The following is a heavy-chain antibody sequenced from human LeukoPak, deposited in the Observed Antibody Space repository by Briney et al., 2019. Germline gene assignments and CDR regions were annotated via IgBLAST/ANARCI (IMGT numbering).Heavy chain of an antibody. V-gene: IGHV4-59*08. CDR3: ARHDPIISMIVGERAFDI. CDR1: GGPISSYY. D-gene: IGHD3-22*01. CDR2: IYYSGST. J-gene: IGHJ3*02. Sequence: SETLSLTCTVSGGPISSYYWSWIQQPPAMGQAGVGYIYYSGSTNYNPSLKSRVTISVDTSKVQFSLKLSSVTAADTAVYFWARHDPIISMIVGERAFDIWGQGTMVTVSS.